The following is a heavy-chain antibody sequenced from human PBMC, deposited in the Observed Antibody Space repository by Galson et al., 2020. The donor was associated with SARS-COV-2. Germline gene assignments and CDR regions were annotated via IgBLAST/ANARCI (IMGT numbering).Heavy chain of an antibody. CDR1: GGSISSYY. CDR2: IYYSGST. J-gene: IGHJ4*02. CDR3: ARGFDY. V-gene: IGHV4-59*01. Sequence: SETLSLTCTVSGGSISSYYWSWIRQPPGKGLEWIGYIYYSGSTNYNPSLKSRVTISVDTSKNQFSLKLSSVTAADPAVYYCARGFDYWGQGTLVTVSS.